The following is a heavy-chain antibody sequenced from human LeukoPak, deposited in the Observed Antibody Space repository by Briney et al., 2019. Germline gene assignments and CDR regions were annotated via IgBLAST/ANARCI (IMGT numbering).Heavy chain of an antibody. CDR3: ARTIAARPYYFDY. J-gene: IGHJ4*02. CDR1: GGSISGHY. CDR2: IYYSGYS. D-gene: IGHD6-6*01. Sequence: SETLSLTCTVSGGSISGHYWSWIRQPPGKGLEWIGYIYYSGYSKYNPSLKSRVTISVDTSKNQFSLKLSSVTAADTAVYYCARTIAARPYYFDYWGQGTLVTVSS. V-gene: IGHV4-59*11.